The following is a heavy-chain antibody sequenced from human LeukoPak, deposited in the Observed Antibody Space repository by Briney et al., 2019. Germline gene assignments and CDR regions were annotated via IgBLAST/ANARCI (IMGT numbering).Heavy chain of an antibody. D-gene: IGHD1-26*01. V-gene: IGHV1-18*01. Sequence: ASVKVSCKASGYTFTSYGISWVRQAPGQGLEWMGWISAYNGNTNYAQKLQGRVTMTTDTSTSTAYMELRSLRSDDTAVYYCAKEISGPRGSYPAYWGQGTLVTVSS. CDR3: AKEISGPRGSYPAY. CDR2: ISAYNGNT. CDR1: GYTFTSYG. J-gene: IGHJ4*02.